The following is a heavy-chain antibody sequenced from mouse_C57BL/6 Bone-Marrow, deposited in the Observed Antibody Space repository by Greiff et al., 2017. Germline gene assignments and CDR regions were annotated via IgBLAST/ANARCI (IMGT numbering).Heavy chain of an antibody. CDR1: GYTFTSYG. V-gene: IGHV1-81*01. D-gene: IGHD1-1*01. Sequence: QVQLQQSGAELARPGASVKLSCKASGYTFTSYGISWVKQRTGQGLEWIGEIYPRSGNTYYNEKFKGKATLTADKSSSTAYMELRSLTSEDSAVYFCASDTTVVAPVDYWGQGTTLTVSS. J-gene: IGHJ2*01. CDR3: ASDTTVVAPVDY. CDR2: IYPRSGNT.